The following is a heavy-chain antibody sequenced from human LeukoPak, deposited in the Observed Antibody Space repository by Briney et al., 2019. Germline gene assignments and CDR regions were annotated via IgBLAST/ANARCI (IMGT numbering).Heavy chain of an antibody. Sequence: PGGSLRLSCAASGFTFSSYAMSWVRQAPGKGLEWVSAISGSGGSTYYADSVKGRFTISRDNSKNTLYLQMNSLRAEDTAVYYCARMSYYYDSSGYFIIDYWGQGTLVTVSS. D-gene: IGHD3-22*01. J-gene: IGHJ4*02. V-gene: IGHV3-23*01. CDR3: ARMSYYYDSSGYFIIDY. CDR2: ISGSGGST. CDR1: GFTFSSYA.